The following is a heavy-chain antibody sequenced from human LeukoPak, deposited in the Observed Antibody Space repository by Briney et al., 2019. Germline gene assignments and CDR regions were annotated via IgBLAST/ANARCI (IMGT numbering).Heavy chain of an antibody. Sequence: GGSLRLSCAASGFTFSSYWMSWVRRAPGKGLEWVGFIRSKAYGGTTEYAASVKGRFTISRDDSKSIAYLQMNSLKTEDTAVYYCTRDRYCSGGSCYSPPNWFDPWGQGTLVTVSS. CDR1: GFTFSSYW. CDR2: IRSKAYGGTT. D-gene: IGHD2-15*01. CDR3: TRDRYCSGGSCYSPPNWFDP. V-gene: IGHV3-49*04. J-gene: IGHJ5*02.